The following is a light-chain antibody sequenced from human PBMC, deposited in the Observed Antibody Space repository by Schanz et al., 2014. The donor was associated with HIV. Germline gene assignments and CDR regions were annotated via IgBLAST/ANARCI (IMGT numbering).Light chain of an antibody. CDR2: HAS. J-gene: IGKJ1*01. V-gene: IGKV3-15*01. Sequence: EIVMTQSPGTLSASPGERATLSCRASQTVGNNLAWYQQKPGQAPRLLIYHASSRAPGGPPRFSGSGSGTEFTLTISSLQSEDFAVYYCQQRINWPVTFGQGTKVEIK. CDR1: QTVGNN. CDR3: QQRINWPVT.